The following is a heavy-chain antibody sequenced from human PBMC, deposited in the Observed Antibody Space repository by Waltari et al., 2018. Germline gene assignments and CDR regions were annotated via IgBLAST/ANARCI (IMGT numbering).Heavy chain of an antibody. D-gene: IGHD3-9*01. V-gene: IGHV1-69*04. J-gene: IGHJ6*03. Sequence: QVQLVQSGAEVKKPGSSVKVSCKASGGTFSSYAISWVRQAPGQGLEWMGGILPILCIANHAQKFQGRVTITADESTSTAYMELSSLRSEDTAVYYCAAGGLVASYYYYYMDVWGKGTTVTVSS. CDR1: GGTFSSYA. CDR3: AAGGLVASYYYYYMDV. CDR2: ILPILCIA.